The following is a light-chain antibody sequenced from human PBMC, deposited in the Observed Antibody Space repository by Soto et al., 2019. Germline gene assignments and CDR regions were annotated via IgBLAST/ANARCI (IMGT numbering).Light chain of an antibody. J-gene: IGLJ2*01. Sequence: QSALTQPPSASGSPGQSVTISCTGTSSDVGVYNYVSWYQQHPGKAPKLMIYEVSKRPSGVPDRFSGSKSGNTASLTVSGVQAEDEADYYCSSFAGNNNLVFGGGTKLTVL. CDR2: EVS. CDR3: SSFAGNNNLV. V-gene: IGLV2-8*01. CDR1: SSDVGVYNY.